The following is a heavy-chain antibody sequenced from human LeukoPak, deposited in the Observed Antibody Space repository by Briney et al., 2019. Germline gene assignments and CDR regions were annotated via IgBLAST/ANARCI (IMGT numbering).Heavy chain of an antibody. D-gene: IGHD5-18*01. V-gene: IGHV4-59*01. Sequence: SETLSLTCTVSGGSISSYYWNWIRQPPGKGLEWIGYIFSSGNTNYNPSLKSRVTISLDTSKNQFSLKLTSVTPADTAVYFCAGDSYGTDYWGQGTLVTVSS. CDR1: GGSISSYY. J-gene: IGHJ4*02. CDR3: AGDSYGTDY. CDR2: IFSSGNT.